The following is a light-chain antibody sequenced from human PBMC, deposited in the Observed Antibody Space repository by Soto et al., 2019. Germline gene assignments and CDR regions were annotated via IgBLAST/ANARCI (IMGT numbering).Light chain of an antibody. J-gene: IGKJ1*01. V-gene: IGKV1-5*01. CDR2: DAS. CDR3: QQYNSYRT. CDR1: QSISSW. Sequence: DIQMTQSPSTLSASLGDRVTITCRASQSISSWLAWYQHKPGKAPKLLIFDASSLKIGVPLRFSGGGSGTESTLTISSLQPDDFATYYCQQYNSYRTFGQGTKVDIK.